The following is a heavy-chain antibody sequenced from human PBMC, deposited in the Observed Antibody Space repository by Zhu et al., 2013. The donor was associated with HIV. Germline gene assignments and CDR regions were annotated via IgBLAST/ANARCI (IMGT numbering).Heavy chain of an antibody. CDR2: IIPIFYTT. CDR1: GGTFSSYA. J-gene: IGHJ6*02. Sequence: QVQLVQSGAEMRKPGSSVKVSCKASGGTFSSYAISWVRQAPGQGLEWMGGIIPIFYTTNYAQMFLGRVTITADESTNTASMELSSLRSEDTAVYYCARVDPARYGMDVWGQGTTVTVSS. V-gene: IGHV1-69*01. CDR3: ARVDPARYGMDV.